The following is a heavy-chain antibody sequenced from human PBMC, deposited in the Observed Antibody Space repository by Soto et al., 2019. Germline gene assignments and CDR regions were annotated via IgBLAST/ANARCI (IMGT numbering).Heavy chain of an antibody. D-gene: IGHD3-10*01. J-gene: IGHJ6*01. Sequence: EWLKVSLEGSGQGLPSYWISWVRQMPGRGLEWMGIIYPGDSDTRYSPSFQGQVTISADKSISTAYLQWSSLKASDTAMYYCARRSTSGENYYYGMDVWGQGSTVTV. CDR2: IYPGDSDT. V-gene: IGHV5-51*01. CDR1: GQGLPSYW. CDR3: ARRSTSGENYYYGMDV.